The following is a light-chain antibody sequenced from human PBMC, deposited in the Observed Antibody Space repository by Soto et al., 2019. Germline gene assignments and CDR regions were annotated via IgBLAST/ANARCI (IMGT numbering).Light chain of an antibody. Sequence: DIQMTQSPSTLSASVGDSVTITCRASQNIRNWLAWYQQKPGKAPNPLIYDASSLKSGVPARFSGSGSGTEFTLTISSLQSEDFAVYYCQQYNNWPSITFGQGTRLEIK. CDR3: QQYNNWPSIT. CDR2: DAS. V-gene: IGKV1-5*01. J-gene: IGKJ5*01. CDR1: QNIRNW.